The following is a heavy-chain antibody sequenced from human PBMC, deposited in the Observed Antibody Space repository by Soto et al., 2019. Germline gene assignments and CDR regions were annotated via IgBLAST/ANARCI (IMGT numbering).Heavy chain of an antibody. CDR2: ISYDGSNK. CDR3: ASLYYYDSSGYYLGAFDI. V-gene: IGHV3-30-3*01. CDR1: GFTFSSYA. J-gene: IGHJ3*02. Sequence: GGSLRLSCAASGFTFSSYAMHWVRQAPGKGLEWVAVISYDGSNKYYADSVKGRFTISRDNSKNTLYLQMNSLRAEDTAVYYCASLYYYDSSGYYLGAFDIWGQGTMVTV. D-gene: IGHD3-22*01.